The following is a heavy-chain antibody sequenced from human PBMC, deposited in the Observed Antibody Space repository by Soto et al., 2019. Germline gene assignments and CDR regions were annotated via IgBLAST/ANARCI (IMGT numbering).Heavy chain of an antibody. CDR1: GYTFTTFW. J-gene: IGHJ5*02. D-gene: IGHD2-8*01. V-gene: IGHV5-10-1*01. CDR3: ARIYCTTTSCDIWFDP. CDR2: IVPVDTYA. Sequence: GESLMISCTGFGYTFTTFWISRELQMPGKGLEWMGRIVPVDTYATYSPAFQHHVTIPADKATSTAYLQWSSLKASDTAMYFCARIYCTTTSCDIWFDPWGQGPLVTVSS.